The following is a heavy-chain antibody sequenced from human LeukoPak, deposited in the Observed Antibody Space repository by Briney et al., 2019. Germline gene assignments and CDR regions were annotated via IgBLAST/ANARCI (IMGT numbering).Heavy chain of an antibody. CDR1: GFTVSSDY. V-gene: IGHV3-53*05. CDR3: TRGMLRQPPDY. J-gene: IGHJ4*02. D-gene: IGHD3-10*02. CDR2: IYSGGNI. Sequence: PGGSLRLSCAVSGFTVSSDYMSWVRQAPGKGLEWVSVIYSGGNIYYADSVKGRFAISTDDSKNTLYLQMNSLRVEDTAIYYCTRGMLRQPPDYWGQGMLVTVSS.